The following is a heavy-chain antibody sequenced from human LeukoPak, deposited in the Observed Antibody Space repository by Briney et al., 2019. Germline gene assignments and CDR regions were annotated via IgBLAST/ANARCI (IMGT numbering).Heavy chain of an antibody. V-gene: IGHV1-2*02. CDR2: INPNSGGT. J-gene: IGHJ4*02. CDR3: ARRRSCSGGSCYEDFDY. D-gene: IGHD2-15*01. CDR1: GYTFSGYY. Sequence: GASVKVSCKASGYTFSGYYMHWVRQAPGQGLEWMGWINPNSGGTKYAQKFQGRVTMTRDTSISTAYLQWNSLKASDTAMYYCARRRSCSGGSCYEDFDYWGQGTLVTVSS.